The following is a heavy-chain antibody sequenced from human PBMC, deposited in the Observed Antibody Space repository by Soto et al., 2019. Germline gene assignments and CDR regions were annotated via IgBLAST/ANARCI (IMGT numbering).Heavy chain of an antibody. J-gene: IGHJ5*02. V-gene: IGHV3-74*01. CDR1: GLTFSNFR. Sequence: EVQLVESGGGLVQPGGSLRLSCAASGLTFSNFRMHWVRQAPGKGLVWFALISNDGRSTNHVDSVKGRFTISRDNAKSTLYLQLTSLRAEDTAVYYCARDTAGLSSWGQGTLVTVSS. CDR2: ISNDGRST. D-gene: IGHD2-21*02. CDR3: ARDTAGLSS.